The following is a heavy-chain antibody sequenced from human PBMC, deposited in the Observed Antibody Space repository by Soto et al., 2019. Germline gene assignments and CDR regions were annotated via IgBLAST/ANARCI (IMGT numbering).Heavy chain of an antibody. CDR1: GFRFSDHY. CDR2: ISGGGTTI. D-gene: IGHD3-10*01. J-gene: IGHJ4*01. V-gene: IGHV3-11*01. CDR3: AGDAYYYGLAF. Sequence: PGGSLRISCAASGFRFSDHYMTWIRPAPRKGLEWVSKISGGGTTIYYADYVKGRFTVSRDNAKNSLYLQMNRLRAEDTAVYYCAGDAYYYGLAFWGHGAMVTVSS.